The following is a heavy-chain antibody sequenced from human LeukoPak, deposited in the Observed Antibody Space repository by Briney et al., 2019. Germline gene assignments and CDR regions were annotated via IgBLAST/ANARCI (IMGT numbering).Heavy chain of an antibody. D-gene: IGHD4-11*01. CDR2: IKQDGSQK. Sequence: GGSLRLSCAASGFTFSSYWMSWVRQAPGKGLEWVANIKQDGSQKYYVDSVKGRFSISRDNAKNSLYLQMNSLRAEDTAFYYCVRGTTNYYFGSWGQGTLVTVSS. CDR1: GFTFSSYW. CDR3: VRGTTNYYFGS. J-gene: IGHJ4*02. V-gene: IGHV3-7*03.